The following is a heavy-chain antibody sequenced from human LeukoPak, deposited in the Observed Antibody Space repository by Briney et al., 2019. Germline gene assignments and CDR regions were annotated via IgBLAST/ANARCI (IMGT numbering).Heavy chain of an antibody. D-gene: IGHD6-19*01. Sequence: GGSLRLSCAASGFTFSSYEMNWVRQAPGKGLEWVSYISSSGSTIYYADSVKGRFTISGDNAKNSLYLQMNSLRAEDTAVYYCARDNTAGSSFDYWGQGTLVTVSS. CDR2: ISSSGSTI. CDR1: GFTFSSYE. CDR3: ARDNTAGSSFDY. V-gene: IGHV3-48*03. J-gene: IGHJ4*02.